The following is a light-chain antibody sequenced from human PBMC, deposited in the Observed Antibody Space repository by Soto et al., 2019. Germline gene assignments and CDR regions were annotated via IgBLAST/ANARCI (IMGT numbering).Light chain of an antibody. Sequence: DVQMSQSPSTLSASVGDRVTIACRASQSISPWLAWFQQKPGKAPKLLIYDASTLEGGVPSRFNGSGSGTEFTLTISGLQPDDFATYYCQQYNSYSRTFGQGTKVDI. CDR1: QSISPW. CDR2: DAS. V-gene: IGKV1-5*01. CDR3: QQYNSYSRT. J-gene: IGKJ1*01.